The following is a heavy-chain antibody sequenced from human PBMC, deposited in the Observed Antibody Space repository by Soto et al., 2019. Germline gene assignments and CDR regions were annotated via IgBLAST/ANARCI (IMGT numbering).Heavy chain of an antibody. CDR1: GSIFSGYG. V-gene: IGHV3-33*01. CDR2: IWYDGTNT. J-gene: IGHJ4*02. D-gene: IGHD1-26*01. Sequence: QEQLAESGGGVVQPGRSLRLSCAASGSIFSGYGMHWVRQAPGKGLEWVAVIWYDGTNTYYADSVKGRFTLSRDNSNSMLYLQMDSLRAEDTAVYYLARDGIGGAAYRGFCDYWCQGTLGTFCS. CDR3: ARDGIGGAAYRGFCDY.